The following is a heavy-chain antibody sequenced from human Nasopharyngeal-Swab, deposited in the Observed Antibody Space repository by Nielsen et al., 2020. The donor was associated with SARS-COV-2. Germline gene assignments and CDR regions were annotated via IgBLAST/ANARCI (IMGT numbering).Heavy chain of an antibody. J-gene: IGHJ6*03. Sequence: SVKVSCKASGGTFSSYAVIWVRQAPGQGLEWMGGIIPILGVRNYAQDFQDRVTITADTSTSTAYMELSSLRSDDTAAYYCARGGWLRKDYYYSYYYMDVWGKGTTVTVSS. D-gene: IGHD5-24*01. CDR1: GGTFSSYA. CDR3: ARGGWLRKDYYYSYYYMDV. V-gene: IGHV1-69*10. CDR2: IIPILGVR.